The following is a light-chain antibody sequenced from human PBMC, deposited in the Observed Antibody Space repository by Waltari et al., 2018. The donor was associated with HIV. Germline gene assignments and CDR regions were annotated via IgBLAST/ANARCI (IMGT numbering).Light chain of an antibody. V-gene: IGLV2-11*01. CDR3: CSYAGSSTSVD. Sequence: QSALTQPRSVSGSPGPSVTISCTGTSSDVGGYNYVSSYQQHPRKAPKLMIYNVSKPPWGVPVRFPCSESGKTTAVTITRLEAREEAESDCCSYAGSSTSVDFGGGTKLTVL. CDR1: SSDVGGYNY. CDR2: NVS. J-gene: IGLJ2*01.